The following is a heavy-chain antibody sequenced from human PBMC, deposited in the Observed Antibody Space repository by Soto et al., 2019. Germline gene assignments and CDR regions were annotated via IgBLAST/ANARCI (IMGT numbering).Heavy chain of an antibody. CDR1: GGTFSSYA. Sequence: QVQLVQSGAEVKKPGSSVKVSCKASGGTFSSYAISWVRQAPGQGLEWMGGIIPIFGTANYAQQFQGRVKITADESTSTADMGLSSLRSEDAAVYFSARAPSSNRYNCVMHVWAQGTTVTVSS. J-gene: IGHJ6*02. V-gene: IGHV1-69*12. D-gene: IGHD4-4*01. CDR3: ARAPSSNRYNCVMHV. CDR2: IIPIFGTA.